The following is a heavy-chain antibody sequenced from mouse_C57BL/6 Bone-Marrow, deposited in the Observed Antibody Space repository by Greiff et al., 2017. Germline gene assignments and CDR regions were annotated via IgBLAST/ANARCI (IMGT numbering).Heavy chain of an antibody. CDR2: INPNYGTT. V-gene: IGHV1-39*01. J-gene: IGHJ1*03. D-gene: IGHD1-1*01. CDR3: SRREITTVPEISWYFEV. Sequence: EVKLMESGPELVKPGASVKISCKASGYSFTDYNMNWVKQSNGKSLEWIGVINPNYGTTSYNQKFKGKATLTVDQSSSTAYMQLNSLTTEESEVYYCSRREITTVPEISWYFEVWGTGTTVTVSS. CDR1: GYSFTDYN.